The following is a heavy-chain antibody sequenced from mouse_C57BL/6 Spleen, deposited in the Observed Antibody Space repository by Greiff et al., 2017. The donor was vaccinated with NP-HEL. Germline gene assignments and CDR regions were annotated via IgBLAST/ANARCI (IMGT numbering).Heavy chain of an antibody. CDR2: INPGSGGT. CDR1: GYAFTNYL. D-gene: IGHD2-5*01. CDR3: ARSTYYSNFFAY. J-gene: IGHJ3*01. Sequence: QVQLQQSGAELVRPGTSVKVSCKASGYAFTNYLIEWVKQRPGQGLEWIGVINPGSGGTNYNEKFKGKATLTADKSSSTAYMQLSSLTSEDSAVYFCARSTYYSNFFAYWGQGTLVTVSA. V-gene: IGHV1-54*01.